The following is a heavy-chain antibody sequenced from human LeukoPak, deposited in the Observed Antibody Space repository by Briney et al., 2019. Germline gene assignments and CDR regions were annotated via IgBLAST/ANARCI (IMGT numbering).Heavy chain of an antibody. CDR1: GFTFSSYA. CDR2: ISSNGGST. V-gene: IGHV3-64*01. J-gene: IGHJ3*02. CDR3: ARVAPNDPDAFDI. Sequence: GGSLRLSCAASGFTFSSYAMHWVRQAPGKGLEYVSAISSNGGSTYYANSVKGRFTISRDNSKNTLYLQMGSLRAEDMAVYYCARVAPNDPDAFDIWGQGTMVTVSS. D-gene: IGHD3-16*01.